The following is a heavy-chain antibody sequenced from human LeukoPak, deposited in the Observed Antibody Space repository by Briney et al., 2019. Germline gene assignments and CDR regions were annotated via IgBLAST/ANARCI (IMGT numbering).Heavy chain of an antibody. D-gene: IGHD3-3*01. CDR3: ARGFGRAAFGVVIFYGMDV. CDR2: IYNSGST. Sequence: SEALSLTCTVSGGSISSYYWSWIRQPPGKGLEWIGNIYNSGSTNYNPSLKSRVTISVDTSKNQFSLKVTSVTAADTAVYYCARGFGRAAFGVVIFYGMDVWGQGTTVTVSS. J-gene: IGHJ6*02. CDR1: GGSISSYY. V-gene: IGHV4-59*01.